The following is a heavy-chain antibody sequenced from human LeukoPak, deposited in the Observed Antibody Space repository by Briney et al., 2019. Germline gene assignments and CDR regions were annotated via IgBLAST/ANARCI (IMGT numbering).Heavy chain of an antibody. CDR2: IRGSCDNT. CDR3: AKGEYGGDSTVDAFDV. D-gene: IGHD2-21*02. CDR1: GFSFSNYD. V-gene: IGHV3-23*01. J-gene: IGHJ3*01. Sequence: GGSLRLSCAASGFSFSNYDMSWVRQAPGKGLEWVSAIRGSCDNTYYVDSVKGRFTISRDDTKNTLYRQLNNLRAEDTAAYYCAKGEYGGDSTVDAFDVWRQGTMVTVSS.